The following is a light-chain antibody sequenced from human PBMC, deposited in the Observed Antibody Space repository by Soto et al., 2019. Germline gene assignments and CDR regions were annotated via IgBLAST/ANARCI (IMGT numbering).Light chain of an antibody. J-gene: IGLJ1*01. CDR1: SSDVGSYNL. CDR2: EGS. Sequence: QSVLTQPSAVYGSPGQSITISCTGTSSDVGSYNLVSWYQQHPGKAPKLMIYEGSKRPSGVSNRFSGSKSGNTASLTISGLQAEDEADYYCCSYAGRSNFVFGTGTKVTVL. V-gene: IGLV2-23*03. CDR3: CSYAGRSNFV.